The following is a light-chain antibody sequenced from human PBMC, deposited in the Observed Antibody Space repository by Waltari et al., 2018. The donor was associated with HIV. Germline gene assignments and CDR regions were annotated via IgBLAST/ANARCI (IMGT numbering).Light chain of an antibody. V-gene: IGKV3-15*01. J-gene: IGKJ1*01. CDR2: GTS. CDR1: QRVDSN. Sequence: EIVLTQSPDTVSVSPGERVTLSCRASQRVDSNFAWYQQKPGQAPRPLIFGTSSRAAGIPARISGSGSETESTLTISSLQSEDFAVYYCQQYNSWPWTFGQGTKVEVK. CDR3: QQYNSWPWT.